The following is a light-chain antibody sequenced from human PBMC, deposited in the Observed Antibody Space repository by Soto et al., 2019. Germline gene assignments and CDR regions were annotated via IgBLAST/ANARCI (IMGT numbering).Light chain of an antibody. CDR3: QQYGGSPLVT. J-gene: IGKJ4*01. Sequence: EVVLTQSPRTLSLSPGESATLSCRASQNVANNYLAWYQQKPGQAPRLLISGTSSRATGIPDRFSGSGSGTDFTLTIARLEPEDAAVYYCQQYGGSPLVTFGGGTKVEIK. CDR1: QNVANNY. CDR2: GTS. V-gene: IGKV3-20*01.